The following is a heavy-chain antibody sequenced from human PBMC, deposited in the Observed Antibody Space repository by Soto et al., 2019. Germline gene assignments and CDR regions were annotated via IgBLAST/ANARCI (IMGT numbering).Heavy chain of an antibody. CDR3: ARDLGYSSSRFDY. V-gene: IGHV1-3*01. D-gene: IGHD6-13*01. J-gene: IGHJ4*02. Sequence: QVQLVQSGAEVKKPGASVKVSCKASGYTFTSYAMHWVRQAPGQRLEWMGWINAGNGNTKYSQKFQGRVTITRDTSASTAYMELSSLRSEDTAVYYCARDLGYSSSRFDYWGQGPLVTVSS. CDR1: GYTFTSYA. CDR2: INAGNGNT.